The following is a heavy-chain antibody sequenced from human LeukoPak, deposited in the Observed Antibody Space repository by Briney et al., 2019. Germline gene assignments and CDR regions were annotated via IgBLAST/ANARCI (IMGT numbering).Heavy chain of an antibody. CDR1: GGTFSSYA. CDR2: IIPIFGTA. D-gene: IGHD3-22*01. Sequence: ASVKVSCTASGGTFSSYAISWVRQAPGQGLEWMGGIIPIFGTANYAQKFQGRVTITADESTSTAYMELSSLRSEDTAVYYCAREVHYYDSSESNAFDIWGQGTMVTVSS. J-gene: IGHJ3*02. V-gene: IGHV1-69*13. CDR3: AREVHYYDSSESNAFDI.